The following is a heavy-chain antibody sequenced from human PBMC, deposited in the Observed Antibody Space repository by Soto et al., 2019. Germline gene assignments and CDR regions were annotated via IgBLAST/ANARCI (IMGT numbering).Heavy chain of an antibody. Sequence: QVQLVQSGAEVKKPGSSVKVSCKASGGTFSSYAISWVRQAPGPGIEWMGGIIPIFGTADYAQKFQGRVRITAGESTSTAYMELRSLRSGGTAVYYCASQSGRSPVGRYYYGMAVWGQGTTVTVSS. D-gene: IGHD1-26*01. CDR2: IIPIFGTA. V-gene: IGHV1-69*12. CDR3: ASQSGRSPVGRYYYGMAV. J-gene: IGHJ6*02. CDR1: GGTFSSYA.